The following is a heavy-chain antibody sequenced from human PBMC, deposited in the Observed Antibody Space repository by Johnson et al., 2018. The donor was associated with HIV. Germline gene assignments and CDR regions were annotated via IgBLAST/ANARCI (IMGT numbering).Heavy chain of an antibody. J-gene: IGHJ3*02. CDR2: ISSSGGTV. CDR3: ARAPEVRGIDAFDI. D-gene: IGHD3-10*01. V-gene: IGHV3-11*04. CDR1: GFTFSDYY. Sequence: VQLVESGGGVVRPGGSLRLSCAASGFTFSDYYMSWIRQAPGKGLEWVSYISSSGGTVYYADSVKGRFTISRDNAKNSLYLQMNILTAEDTAVYYCARAPEVRGIDAFDIWGQGTMVTVS.